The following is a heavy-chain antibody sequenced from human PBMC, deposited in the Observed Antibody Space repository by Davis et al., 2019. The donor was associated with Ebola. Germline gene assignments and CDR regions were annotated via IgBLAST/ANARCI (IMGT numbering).Heavy chain of an antibody. D-gene: IGHD6-13*01. J-gene: IGHJ4*02. V-gene: IGHV4-30-4*01. CDR1: GGTFSGYY. CDR2: IYYSGST. CDR3: ARVKSSSDKAFDY. Sequence: PSETLSLTCAVYGGTFSGYYWSWIRQPPGKGLEWIGNIYYSGSTYYNPSLKSRVTISLDTSKNQFSLKLSSVTAADTAGYYCARVKSSSDKAFDYWGQGTLVTVSS.